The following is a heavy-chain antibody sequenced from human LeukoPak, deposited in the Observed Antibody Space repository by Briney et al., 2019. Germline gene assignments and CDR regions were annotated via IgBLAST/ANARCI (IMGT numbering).Heavy chain of an antibody. D-gene: IGHD5-18*01. CDR2: IYSGGNT. J-gene: IGHJ4*02. Sequence: GGSLRLSCAASGFTVSSNYMSWVRHAPGKGLEWVSVIYSGGNTYYADSVKDRFTISRDNSKNTLYLQMNSLRAEDTAVYYCARAQYSYSDYWGQGTLVTVSS. CDR1: GFTVSSNY. CDR3: ARAQYSYSDY. V-gene: IGHV3-66*01.